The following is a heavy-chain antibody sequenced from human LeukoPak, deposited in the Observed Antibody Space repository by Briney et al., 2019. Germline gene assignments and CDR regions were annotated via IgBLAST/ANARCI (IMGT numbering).Heavy chain of an antibody. V-gene: IGHV3-53*01. J-gene: IGHJ3*02. CDR2: IYSGGST. D-gene: IGHD1-26*01. CDR3: ARDAIVGATGLDAFDI. CDR1: GFTVSSNY. Sequence: TGGSLRLSCAASGFTVSSNYMSWVRQAPGKGLEWVSVIYSGGSTYYADSVKGRFTISRDNSKNTLYLQMNSLRAEDTAVYYCARDAIVGATGLDAFDIWGQGTMVTVSS.